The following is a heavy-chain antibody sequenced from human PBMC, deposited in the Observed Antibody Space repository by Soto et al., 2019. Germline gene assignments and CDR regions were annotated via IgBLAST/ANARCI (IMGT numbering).Heavy chain of an antibody. V-gene: IGHV4-4*07. Sequence: KPSETLSLTRTVSGDSLGNYYWFWIRQPVGKGLEWIGRVSSSGNTNANPTLNSRATMSIDTSKNQFSLRLRSVTAADTAVYYCARADYEILTGSYAMDVWGQGTTVTVSS. J-gene: IGHJ6*02. CDR3: ARADYEILTGSYAMDV. CDR1: GDSLGNYY. D-gene: IGHD3-9*01. CDR2: VSSSGNT.